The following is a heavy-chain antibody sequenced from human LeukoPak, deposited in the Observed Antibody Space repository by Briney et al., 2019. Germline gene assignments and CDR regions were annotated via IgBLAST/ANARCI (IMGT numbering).Heavy chain of an antibody. CDR3: ARGRRGSSISSQKCRYFDY. CDR2: INHSGST. V-gene: IGHV4-34*01. CDR1: GGSFSGYY. Sequence: PSETLSLTCAVYGGSFSGYYWSWIRQPPGKGLEWIGEINHSGSTNYNPSLKSRVTISVDTSKNQFSLKLSSVTAADTAVYYCARGRRGSSISSQKCRYFDYWGQGTLVTVSS. D-gene: IGHD2-2*01. J-gene: IGHJ4*02.